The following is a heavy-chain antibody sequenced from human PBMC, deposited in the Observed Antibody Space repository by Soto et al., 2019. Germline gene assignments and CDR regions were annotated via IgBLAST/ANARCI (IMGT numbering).Heavy chain of an antibody. J-gene: IGHJ4*02. Sequence: EVQLVESGGGLVKPGGSLRLSCAASGFTFSSYSMNWVRQAPGKGLEWVSSISSSSSYIYYADSVKGRFTISRDNAKNILYLKMNSLRAEDTNVYYCARESPCIAAAGTGVGYFDDWGQGTLVTVSS. V-gene: IGHV3-21*01. CDR1: GFTFSSYS. CDR3: ARESPCIAAAGTGVGYFDD. CDR2: ISSSSSYI. D-gene: IGHD6-13*01.